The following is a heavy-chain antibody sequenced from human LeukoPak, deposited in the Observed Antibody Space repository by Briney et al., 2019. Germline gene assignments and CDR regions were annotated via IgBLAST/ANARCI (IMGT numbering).Heavy chain of an antibody. V-gene: IGHV3-21*01. Sequence: PGGSLRLSCAASGFTFSSYSMNCVRQAPGEGLEWGSSISSSSSYIYYADSVKGRFTISRENDKNSLYLQMNSLRAEDTAVYYCARLVQLERQFEYWGQGTLVTVSS. CDR2: ISSSSSYI. CDR1: GFTFSSYS. D-gene: IGHD1-1*01. J-gene: IGHJ4*02. CDR3: ARLVQLERQFEY.